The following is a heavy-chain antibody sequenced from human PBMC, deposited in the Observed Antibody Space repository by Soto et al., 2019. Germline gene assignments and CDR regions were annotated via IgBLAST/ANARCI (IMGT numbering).Heavy chain of an antibody. Sequence: QVQLVESGGGVVQPGRSLSLSCAASAVTFTGFGMHWVRQAPGKGLEWVAVVRFDGSNTYYPDSVKGRFTIARDNPKNMLYLQLNSLSAEDTAIYYCARVEVETTTYFGYFSYWGLGTLVTVSS. J-gene: IGHJ4*02. CDR3: ARVEVETTTYFGYFSY. CDR2: VRFDGSNT. V-gene: IGHV3-33*01. CDR1: AVTFTGFG. D-gene: IGHD1-26*01.